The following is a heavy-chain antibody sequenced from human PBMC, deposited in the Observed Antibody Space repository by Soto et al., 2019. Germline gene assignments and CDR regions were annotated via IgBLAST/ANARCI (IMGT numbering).Heavy chain of an antibody. CDR1: GGSISSGGYS. V-gene: IGHV4-31*01. CDR3: ARERENWISRWLDL. J-gene: IGHJ5*02. Sequence: QVQLQESGPGLVKPSQTLSLTCTVSGGSISSGGYSWSWIRQHPGKGLEWIGYIYYSGSTYYNPSLRSQVIKSVDTSKNQCSLKLSSVTAADTAVYYYARERENWISRWLDLWGQGTLVNVSS. CDR2: IYYSGST. D-gene: IGHD1-1*01.